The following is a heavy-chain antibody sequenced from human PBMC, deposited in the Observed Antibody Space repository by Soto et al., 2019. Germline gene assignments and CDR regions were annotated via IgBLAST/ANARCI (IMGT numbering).Heavy chain of an antibody. D-gene: IGHD2-15*01. Sequence: GGSLRLSCAASGFTFSSYAMSWVRQAPGKGLEWVSAISGSGGSTYYADSVKGRFTISRDNSKNTLNLQMNSLRAEDTAVYYCAKESLICSGGSCYSEYFQHWGQGTLVTVSS. V-gene: IGHV3-23*01. CDR3: AKESLICSGGSCYSEYFQH. CDR1: GFTFSSYA. J-gene: IGHJ1*01. CDR2: ISGSGGST.